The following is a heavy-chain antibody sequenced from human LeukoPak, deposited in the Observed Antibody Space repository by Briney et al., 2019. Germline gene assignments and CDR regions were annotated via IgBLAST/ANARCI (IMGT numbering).Heavy chain of an antibody. D-gene: IGHD3-9*01. CDR2: IYSGGST. V-gene: IGHV3-53*01. CDR1: GFTVSSNY. CDR3: ARAQAVLRYFDWLEAFDI. Sequence: GGSLRLSCAASGFTVSSNYMSWVRQAPGKGLEWVSVIYSGGSTYYADSVKGRFTISRDNSKNTLYLQMNSLRAEDTAVYYCARAQAVLRYFDWLEAFDIWGQGTMVTVSS. J-gene: IGHJ3*02.